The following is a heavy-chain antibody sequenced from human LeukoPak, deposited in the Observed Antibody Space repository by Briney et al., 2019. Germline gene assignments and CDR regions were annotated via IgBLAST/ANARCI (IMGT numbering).Heavy chain of an antibody. CDR1: GFTFCSYW. CDR3: ARVGAQYCSGGSCSIDY. V-gene: IGHV3-7*01. J-gene: IGHJ4*02. D-gene: IGHD2-15*01. CDR2: IKRDGSER. Sequence: GGSLRLSCAASGFTFCSYWMSWVRPAPGKGLEWVANIKRDGSERYYVDSVKGRFTISRDNAKNSLYLQMNSLRADDTAVYYCARVGAQYCSGGSCSIDYWGQGTLVTVSS.